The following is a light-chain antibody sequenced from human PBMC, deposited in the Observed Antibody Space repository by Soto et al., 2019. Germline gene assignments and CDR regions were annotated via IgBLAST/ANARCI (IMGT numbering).Light chain of an antibody. Sequence: EIVLTQSPGTLSLSPGERATLSCRASQSVTSSYLAWYQQKPGQAPRLLIYGASNRATGIPDRFSGSGSGTDFTLTISRLEPEDFAVYYCQQYGMSPPSCTFGQGTKLEIK. CDR2: GAS. CDR1: QSVTSSY. CDR3: QQYGMSPPSCT. J-gene: IGKJ2*02. V-gene: IGKV3-20*01.